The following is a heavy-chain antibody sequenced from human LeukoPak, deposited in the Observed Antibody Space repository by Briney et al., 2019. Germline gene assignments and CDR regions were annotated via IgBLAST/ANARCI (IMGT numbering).Heavy chain of an antibody. J-gene: IGHJ4*02. D-gene: IGHD3-22*01. CDR2: ISGSGGIT. CDR3: ATHTRRGNYASNGYQFDY. V-gene: IGHV3-23*01. CDR1: GVTFSSYA. Sequence: GGCLRLSCAASGVTFSSYAMSRGRETPGEGVEWGSAISGSGGITYYADSMKGRFTISSDNSKNTLYLQMTSLRAEDTVIYYCATHTRRGNYASNGYQFDYWGQGTLVTVSS.